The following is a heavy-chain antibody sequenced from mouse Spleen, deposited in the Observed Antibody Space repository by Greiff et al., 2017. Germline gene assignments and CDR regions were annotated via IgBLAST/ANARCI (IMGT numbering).Heavy chain of an antibody. CDR3: ARDQTGWFAY. J-gene: IGHJ3*01. CDR1: GYSITSGYY. Sequence: ESGPGLVKPSQSLSLTCSVTGYSITSGYYWNWIRQFPGNKLEWMGYISYDGSNNYNPSLKNRTSITRDTSKNQFFLKLNSVTTEDTATYYCARDQTGWFAYWGQGTLVTVSA. V-gene: IGHV3-6*01. CDR2: ISYDGSN. D-gene: IGHD4-1*01.